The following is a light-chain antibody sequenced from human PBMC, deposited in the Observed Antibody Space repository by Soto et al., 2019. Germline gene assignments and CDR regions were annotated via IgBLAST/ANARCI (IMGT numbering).Light chain of an antibody. CDR1: SSDVGGYNY. V-gene: IGLV2-11*01. CDR2: DVS. J-gene: IGLJ3*02. CDR3: CSYAGSYTYV. Sequence: QSVLTQPRSVSGSPGQSVTISCTGTSSDVGGYNYVSWYQQHPGKAPKLMIYDVSKRPSGVPDRFSGSKSGNTASLTISGLQAEDEADYYCCSYAGSYTYVFGGGTHLTVL.